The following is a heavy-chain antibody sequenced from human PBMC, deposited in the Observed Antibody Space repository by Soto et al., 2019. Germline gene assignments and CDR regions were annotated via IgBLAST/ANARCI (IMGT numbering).Heavy chain of an antibody. Sequence: QVQLVQSGAEVKKPGASVTVSCKASGYTFSDYYLHWVRQAPGQGPEWMGRINPNSGDTKFAQNFQGRVTMTRDTSVRTAFMELNWLKPDDTAVYYCARESGGATATLDYYYFYMDVWGQGTTVTVSS. D-gene: IGHD5-12*01. CDR1: GYTFSDYY. CDR3: ARESGGATATLDYYYFYMDV. V-gene: IGHV1-2*06. J-gene: IGHJ6*03. CDR2: INPNSGDT.